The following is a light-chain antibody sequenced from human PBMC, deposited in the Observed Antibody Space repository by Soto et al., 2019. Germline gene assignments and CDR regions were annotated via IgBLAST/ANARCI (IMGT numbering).Light chain of an antibody. CDR1: QSISGR. Sequence: DIQMTQSPSTPSASVGDTVTVTCRASQSISGRLAWYQQKPGEAPHLIVYDASTLENGVSSRFSGSGSGTEFTLTINSLQTHDFATYYCQQYATYHRTFGRGTRLEVK. CDR3: QQYATYHRT. J-gene: IGKJ4*02. V-gene: IGKV1-5*01. CDR2: DAS.